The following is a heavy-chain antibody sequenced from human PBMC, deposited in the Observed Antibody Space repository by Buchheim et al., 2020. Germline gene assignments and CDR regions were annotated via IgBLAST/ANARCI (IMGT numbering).Heavy chain of an antibody. J-gene: IGHJ5*02. V-gene: IGHV3-7*01. CDR3: ARQACSGGSCLSYKWAGFDP. Sequence: EVQLVESGGGLVQPGGSLRLSCAASGFTFSSYWMSWVRQAPGKGLEWVANIKQDGSEKYYVDSVKGRFTISRDNAKNSLYLQMNSLRAEDTAVYYCARQACSGGSCLSYKWAGFDPWGQGTL. CDR1: GFTFSSYW. D-gene: IGHD2-15*01. CDR2: IKQDGSEK.